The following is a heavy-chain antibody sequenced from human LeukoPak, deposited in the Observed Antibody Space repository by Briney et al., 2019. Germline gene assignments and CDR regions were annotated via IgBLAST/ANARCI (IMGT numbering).Heavy chain of an antibody. CDR2: IKQDGSEK. J-gene: IGHJ4*02. Sequence: GGSLRLSCAASGFTFSSYWMSWVRQAPGKGLEWVANIKQDGSEKYYVDSVKGRFTIPRDNDKNSLYLQMNSLRAEDTALYYCAKDLSDRGLLGTVFDYWGQGTLVTVSS. CDR3: AKDLSDRGLLGTVFDY. CDR1: GFTFSSYW. V-gene: IGHV3-7*03. D-gene: IGHD7-27*01.